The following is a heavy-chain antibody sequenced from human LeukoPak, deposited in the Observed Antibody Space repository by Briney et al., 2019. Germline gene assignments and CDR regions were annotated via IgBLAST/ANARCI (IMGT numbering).Heavy chain of an antibody. J-gene: IGHJ4*02. CDR2: ISGGGGTT. Sequence: GGSLRLSCAASGFTFSSYAMSWVRQAPGKGLEWVSRISGGGGTTYYAASVKGRITISRDNSKNTLYLQINSLRAEDTAVYYCAKDGADYDSDYFDYWGQGTLVTVSS. CDR3: AKDGADYDSDYFDY. V-gene: IGHV3-23*01. CDR1: GFTFSSYA. D-gene: IGHD3-3*01.